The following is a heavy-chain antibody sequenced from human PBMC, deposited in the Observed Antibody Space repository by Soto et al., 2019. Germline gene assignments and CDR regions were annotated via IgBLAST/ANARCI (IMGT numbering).Heavy chain of an antibody. CDR3: VKRSPGTMLDN. V-gene: IGHV4-59*04. J-gene: IGHJ4*02. CDR2: LYSGGSA. Sequence: PSETLCVTCTVSDGSINSYYWGWVRQPPGKGLEWIGTLYSGGSAYYNASLKSRVAKSVDTSKNQFSLKVTSVTAADTAVYYCVKRSPGTMLDNWGQGTLVTVSS. CDR1: DGSINSYY.